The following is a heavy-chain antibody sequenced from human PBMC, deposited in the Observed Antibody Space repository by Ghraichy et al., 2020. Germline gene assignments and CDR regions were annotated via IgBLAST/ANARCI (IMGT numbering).Heavy chain of an antibody. CDR3: ARGSHCSSTSCFDYFDY. Sequence: GSLRLSCAASGFTFSSYAMHWVRQAPGKGLEYVSAISSNGGSTYYANSVKGRFTISRDNSKNTLYLQMGSLRAEDMAVYYCARGSHCSSTSCFDYFDYWGQGTLVTVSS. V-gene: IGHV3-64*01. CDR2: ISSNGGST. D-gene: IGHD2-2*01. CDR1: GFTFSSYA. J-gene: IGHJ4*02.